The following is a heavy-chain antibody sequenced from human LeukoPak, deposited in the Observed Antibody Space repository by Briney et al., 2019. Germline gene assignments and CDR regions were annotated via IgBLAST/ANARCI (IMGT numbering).Heavy chain of an antibody. V-gene: IGHV3-21*06. CDR1: GFTFSSYA. CDR2: MSSGGSYI. D-gene: IGHD2-15*01. Sequence: GGSLRFSCAASGFTFSSYAMTWVRQAPGKGLEWVSSMSSGGSYIYYADSVRGRFTISRDNAKDSLFLLMNSLRVEDAAVYYCARGRPTGSSRRFVVQWGQGTLVTVSS. CDR3: ARGRPTGSSRRFVVQ. J-gene: IGHJ4*02.